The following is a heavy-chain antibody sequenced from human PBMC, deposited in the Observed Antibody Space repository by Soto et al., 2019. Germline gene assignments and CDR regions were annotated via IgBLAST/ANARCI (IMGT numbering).Heavy chain of an antibody. V-gene: IGHV3-73*02. Sequence: EVQLVESGGGLVQPGGSLKLSCAASGFTFSGSAMHWGRQASGKGLEWVGRIRSKANSYATAYAASVKGRFTISRDDSKNTAYLQMNSLKTEDTAVYYCTRLPTVTGPYGMDVWGQGTTVTVSS. D-gene: IGHD4-4*01. CDR1: GFTFSGSA. CDR3: TRLPTVTGPYGMDV. J-gene: IGHJ6*02. CDR2: IRSKANSYAT.